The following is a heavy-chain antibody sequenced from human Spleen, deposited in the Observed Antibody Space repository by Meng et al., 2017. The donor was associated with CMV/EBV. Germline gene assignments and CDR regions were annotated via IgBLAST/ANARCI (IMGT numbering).Heavy chain of an antibody. Sequence: GESLKISCAASGFTFSSYGMLWVRQAPGKGLEWLTFIRFDTSNKYYADSVKGRFTVSRDNSKNTVYLQMNSLRAEDTAVYYCARDFRRGYPDYWGQGTLVTVSS. J-gene: IGHJ4*02. D-gene: IGHD1-1*01. V-gene: IGHV3-30*02. CDR2: IRFDTSNK. CDR3: ARDFRRGYPDY. CDR1: GFTFSSYG.